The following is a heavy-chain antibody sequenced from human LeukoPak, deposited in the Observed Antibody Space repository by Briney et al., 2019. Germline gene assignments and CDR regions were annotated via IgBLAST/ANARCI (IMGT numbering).Heavy chain of an antibody. Sequence: GGSLRLSCAAPGFTFSSYGMHWVRQAPGKGLEWVAVISYDGSNKYYADSVKGRFTISRDNSKNTLYLQMNSLRAEDTAVYYCARDNRWLITFDYWGQGTLVTVSS. CDR3: ARDNRWLITFDY. J-gene: IGHJ4*02. CDR2: ISYDGSNK. CDR1: GFTFSSYG. D-gene: IGHD6-19*01. V-gene: IGHV3-30*03.